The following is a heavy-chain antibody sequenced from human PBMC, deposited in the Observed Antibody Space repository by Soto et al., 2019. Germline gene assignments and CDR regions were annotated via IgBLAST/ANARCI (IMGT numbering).Heavy chain of an antibody. Sequence: SVKVSCKASGGTFSSYAISWVRQAPGQGLEWMGGIIPIFGTANYAQKFQGRVTITADESTSTAYMELSSLRSEDTAVYYCARAAGRFYDSSGYYLNYWGQGTLVTVSS. CDR1: GGTFSSYA. CDR2: IIPIFGTA. V-gene: IGHV1-69*13. CDR3: ARAAGRFYDSSGYYLNY. D-gene: IGHD3-22*01. J-gene: IGHJ4*02.